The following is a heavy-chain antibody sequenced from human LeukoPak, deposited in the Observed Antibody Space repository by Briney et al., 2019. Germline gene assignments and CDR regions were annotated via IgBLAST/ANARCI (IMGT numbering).Heavy chain of an antibody. CDR2: IYPGDSDT. Sequence: GESLKISCKGSGYSFTSYWIGWVRQMPGKGLEWMGIIYPGDSDTRYSPSFQGQVTISADKSITTAYLQWSSLKASDTAMYYCARQRYYYDFSGYYHDYWGQGTLVIVSA. CDR3: ARQRYYYDFSGYYHDY. D-gene: IGHD3-22*01. CDR1: GYSFTSYW. J-gene: IGHJ4*02. V-gene: IGHV5-51*01.